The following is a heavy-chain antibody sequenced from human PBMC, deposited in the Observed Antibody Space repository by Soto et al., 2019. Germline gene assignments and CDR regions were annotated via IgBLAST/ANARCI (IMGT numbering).Heavy chain of an antibody. V-gene: IGHV1-69*06. CDR1: GGTFSSYA. CDR3: ARSACSRTSCYGGPNWFHP. CDR2: IIPIFGTA. D-gene: IGHD2-2*01. Sequence: ASVKVSCKACGGTFSSYAISWVRQAPGQGLEWMGGIIPIFGTANYAQKFQGRVTITADKSTSTAYMELSSLRSEDTAVYYCARSACSRTSCYGGPNWFHPWGQATLVPGSS. J-gene: IGHJ5*02.